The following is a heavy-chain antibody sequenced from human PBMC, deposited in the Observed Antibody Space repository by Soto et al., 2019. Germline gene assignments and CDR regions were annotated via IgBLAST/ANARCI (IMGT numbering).Heavy chain of an antibody. CDR1: GFTFSSYA. CDR2: ISGSGGST. J-gene: IGHJ4*02. Sequence: GGSLRLSCAASGFTFSSYAMSWVRQAPGKGLEWVSAISGSGGSTYYADSVKGRFTISRDNSKNTLYLQMNSLRAEDTAVYYCAEAHPLGYCSSTSCYLNYFDYWGQGTLVTVSS. CDR3: AEAHPLGYCSSTSCYLNYFDY. V-gene: IGHV3-23*01. D-gene: IGHD2-2*01.